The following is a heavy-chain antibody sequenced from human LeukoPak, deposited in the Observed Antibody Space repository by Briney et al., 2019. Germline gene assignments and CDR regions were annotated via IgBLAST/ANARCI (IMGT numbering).Heavy chain of an antibody. CDR3: ARSPGFPFGYMDV. Sequence: PGGSLRLSCAASRITFIDYPMYWVRQAPGKGLEWVAVISYDASNDFYRDSVRDRFTISRDNARNTVYLQMDTLKPEDTAVYYCARSPGFPFGYMDVWGKGTMVIVSS. CDR2: ISYDASND. J-gene: IGHJ6*03. D-gene: IGHD1-14*01. V-gene: IGHV3-30*04. CDR1: RITFIDYP.